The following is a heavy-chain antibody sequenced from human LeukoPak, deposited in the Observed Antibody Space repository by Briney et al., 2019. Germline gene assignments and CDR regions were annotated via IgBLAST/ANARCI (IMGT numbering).Heavy chain of an antibody. V-gene: IGHV4-59*01. CDR3: ARGELAAACDY. J-gene: IGHJ4*02. CDR1: GGSISSYY. D-gene: IGHD6-13*01. Sequence: SETLSLTCTVSGGSISSYYWSWIRQPPGKGLEWIGYIYYSGSTNYNPSLKSRVTISVDTSKNQFSLKLSSVTAADTAVYYCARGELAAACDYWGQGTLVTASS. CDR2: IYYSGST.